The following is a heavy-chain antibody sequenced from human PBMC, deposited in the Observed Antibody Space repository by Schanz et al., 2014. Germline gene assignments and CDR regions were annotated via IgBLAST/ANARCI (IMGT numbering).Heavy chain of an antibody. D-gene: IGHD6-19*01. CDR2: ISPYNGNT. CDR1: GYTFTSYG. Sequence: QVQLVQSGAEVKKPGASVKVSCKASGYTFTSYGISWVRQAPGQGLEWMGWISPYNGNTNYAQKLQGRVTMTADTATSTAYMDLKSLRSYDTAVYYCARDHQWLARYYMDVWGRGTTVTVSS. J-gene: IGHJ6*03. CDR3: ARDHQWLARYYMDV. V-gene: IGHV1-18*01.